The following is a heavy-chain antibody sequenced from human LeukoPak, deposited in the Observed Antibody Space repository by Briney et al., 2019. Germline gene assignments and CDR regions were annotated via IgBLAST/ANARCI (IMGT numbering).Heavy chain of an antibody. CDR1: GGSISCSSYY. Sequence: SETLSLTCTVSGGSISCSSYYWGWIRQPPGKGLEWIGSIYYSGSTYYNPSLKSRVTISVDTSKNQFSLKLSSVTAADTAVYYCARQLLWFGESHYWGQGTLVTVSS. CDR2: IYYSGST. J-gene: IGHJ4*02. CDR3: ARQLLWFGESHY. D-gene: IGHD3-10*01. V-gene: IGHV4-39*07.